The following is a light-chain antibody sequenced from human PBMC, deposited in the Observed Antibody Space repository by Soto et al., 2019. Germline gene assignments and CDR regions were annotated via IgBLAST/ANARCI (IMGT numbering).Light chain of an antibody. CDR2: AAS. J-gene: IGKJ1*01. V-gene: IGKV1-17*01. CDR3: QQYGSSGT. CDR1: QGIRND. Sequence: DIQMTQSPSSLSASLGDSVTIXXRASQGIRNDLGWYQQKPGKAPKSLIYAASSLYTGVPSRFSGSRSGTEFTLTISSLQPEDFAVYYCQQYGSSGTFGQGTKVDIK.